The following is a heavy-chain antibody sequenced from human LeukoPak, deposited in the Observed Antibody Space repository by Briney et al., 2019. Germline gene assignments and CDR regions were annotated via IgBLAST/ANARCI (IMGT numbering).Heavy chain of an antibody. CDR3: ARLVVSSWYHEVLRGRDS. Sequence: SETLSLTCTVSAGSISSSSYSWGWIRQPPGKGLEWIGSIYYSGSTYFNPSLKSRVTISVDTSKNQFSLKLSSVTAADTAVYYCARLVVSSWYHEVLRGRDSWGQGTLVTVSS. V-gene: IGHV4-39*01. CDR1: AGSISSSSYS. J-gene: IGHJ4*02. D-gene: IGHD6-13*01. CDR2: IYYSGST.